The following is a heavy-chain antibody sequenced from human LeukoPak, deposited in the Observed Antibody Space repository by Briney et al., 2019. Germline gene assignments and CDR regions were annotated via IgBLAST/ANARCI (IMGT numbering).Heavy chain of an antibody. CDR1: GFTVSSNY. J-gene: IGHJ6*03. V-gene: IGHV3-53*01. D-gene: IGHD3-10*01. Sequence: GGSLRLSCAASGFTVSSNYMSWVRQAPGKGLQWVSVIYSGGSTYDADSVKGRFTISRDNSKNTLYLQMNSLRAEDTAVYYCASGSGSYRTPYYYMDVWGTGTTVTVSS. CDR3: ASGSGSYRTPYYYMDV. CDR2: IYSGGST.